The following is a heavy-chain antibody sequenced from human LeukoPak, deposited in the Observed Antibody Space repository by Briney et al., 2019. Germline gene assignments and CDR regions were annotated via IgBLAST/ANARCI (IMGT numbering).Heavy chain of an antibody. Sequence: PGRSLRLSCAASGFTFDDYAMHWVRQAPGKGLEWVSGISWNSGSIGYADSVKGRFTISRDNAKNSLYLQMNSLRAEDTALYYCAKELGYCTNGVCYKSHYYYYGMDVWGQGTTVTVSS. CDR3: AKELGYCTNGVCYKSHYYYYGMDV. CDR2: ISWNSGSI. CDR1: GFTFDDYA. J-gene: IGHJ6*02. D-gene: IGHD2-8*01. V-gene: IGHV3-9*01.